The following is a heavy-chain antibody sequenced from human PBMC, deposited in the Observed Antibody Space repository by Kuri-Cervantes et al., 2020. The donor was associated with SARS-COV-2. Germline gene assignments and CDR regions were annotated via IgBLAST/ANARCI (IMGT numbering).Heavy chain of an antibody. V-gene: IGHV3-48*01. CDR2: ISSSSSTI. CDR3: ARGFPTVTTRLGYYYYGMDV. CDR1: GFTFSSYS. J-gene: IGHJ6*02. Sequence: GESLKISCAASGFTFSSYSMNWVRQAPGKGLEWVSYISSSSSTIYYADSVKGRFTISRDNAKNSLYLQMNSLRAEDTAVYYCARGFPTVTTRLGYYYYGMDVWGQGTTVTVSS. D-gene: IGHD4-17*01.